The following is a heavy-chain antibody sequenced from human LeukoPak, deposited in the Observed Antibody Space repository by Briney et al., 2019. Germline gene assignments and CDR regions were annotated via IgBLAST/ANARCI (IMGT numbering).Heavy chain of an antibody. CDR1: GGSFSGYY. CDR3: ARRGADYDILTGYLDAFDI. J-gene: IGHJ3*02. V-gene: IGHV4-34*01. CDR2: INHSGST. D-gene: IGHD3-9*01. Sequence: SETLSLTCAVYGGSFSGYYWSWIRQPPGKGLEWIGEINHSGSTNYNPSLKSRVTISVDTSKNQFSLKLSSVTAADTAVYYCARRGADYDILTGYLDAFDIWGQGTMVTVSS.